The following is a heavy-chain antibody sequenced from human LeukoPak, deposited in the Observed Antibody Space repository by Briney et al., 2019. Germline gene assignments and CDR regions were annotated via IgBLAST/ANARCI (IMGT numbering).Heavy chain of an antibody. Sequence: PSETLSLTCAVYGGSFSGYYWSWIRQPPGKGLEWIGEINHSGSTNYNPSLKSRVTISVDTSKNQFSLKLSSVTAADTAVYYCTGELAGTIVHYWGQGTLVTVSS. CDR1: GGSFSGYY. D-gene: IGHD1-7*01. J-gene: IGHJ4*02. V-gene: IGHV4-34*01. CDR3: TGELAGTIVHY. CDR2: INHSGST.